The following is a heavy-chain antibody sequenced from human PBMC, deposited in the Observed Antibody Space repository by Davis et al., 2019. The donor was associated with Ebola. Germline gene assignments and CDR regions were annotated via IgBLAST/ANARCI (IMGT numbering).Heavy chain of an antibody. D-gene: IGHD1-7*01. CDR1: GFTFSSYE. V-gene: IGHV3-48*03. Sequence: GESLKISCAASGFTFSSYEMNWVRQAPGKGLEWVSYISSSGSTIYYADSVKGRFTISRDNAKNSLYLQMNSLRAEDTAVYYCARVGAGTIHEFDYYYYMDVWGKGTTVTVSS. J-gene: IGHJ6*03. CDR2: ISSSGSTI. CDR3: ARVGAGTIHEFDYYYYMDV.